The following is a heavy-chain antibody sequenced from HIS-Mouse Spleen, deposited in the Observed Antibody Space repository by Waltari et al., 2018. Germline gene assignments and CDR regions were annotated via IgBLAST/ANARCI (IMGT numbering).Heavy chain of an antibody. J-gene: IGHJ2*01. CDR3: AREIPYSSSWYDWYFDL. V-gene: IGHV4-39*07. D-gene: IGHD6-13*01. CDR2: IYYSGST. Sequence: QLQLQESGPGLVKPSETLSLTCTVSGGSISSLSYYRAWLRQPPGKGLEWIGSIYYSGSTYYNPSLKSRVTISVDTSKNQFSLKLSSVTAADTAVYYCAREIPYSSSWYDWYFDLWGRGTLVTVSS. CDR1: GGSISSLSYY.